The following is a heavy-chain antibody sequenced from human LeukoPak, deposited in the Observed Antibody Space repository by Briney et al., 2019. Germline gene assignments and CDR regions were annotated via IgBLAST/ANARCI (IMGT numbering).Heavy chain of an antibody. Sequence: GGSLRLSCAASGFTFSSYWMHWVRQAPGKGLEWVAFIGYDGSNKYYVDSVKGRFTISRDNSKNTLYLQMNSLRAEDTAVYYCAKDRGYYDSSGYITFDYWGQGTLVTVSS. V-gene: IGHV3-30*02. CDR2: IGYDGSNK. J-gene: IGHJ4*02. CDR1: GFTFSSYW. D-gene: IGHD3-22*01. CDR3: AKDRGYYDSSGYITFDY.